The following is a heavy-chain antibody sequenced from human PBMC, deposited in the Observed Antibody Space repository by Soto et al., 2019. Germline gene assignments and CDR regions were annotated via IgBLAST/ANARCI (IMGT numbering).Heavy chain of an antibody. D-gene: IGHD2-21*01. CDR1: GFTFSSYA. V-gene: IGHV3-23*01. Sequence: EVQLLASGGGLVQPGGSLRLSCAASGFTFSSYAMTWVRQAPGKGLEWISSISDGADGPYYADSVKGRFTISRDNSNKILPLQMNSPRGDEPAVYYRAKGGIGRAPRLDFWGQGTLVAFSS. J-gene: IGHJ4*02. CDR3: AKGGIGRAPRLDF. CDR2: ISDGADGP.